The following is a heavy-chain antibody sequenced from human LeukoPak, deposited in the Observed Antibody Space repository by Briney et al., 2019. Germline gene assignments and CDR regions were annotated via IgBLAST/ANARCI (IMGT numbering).Heavy chain of an antibody. Sequence: HGESLKISCKGSGYSFASYWIGWVRQMPGKGLEWMGSIYPGDSDTRYSPSFRGQVTISGDKSTSTAYLQWISLKASDTVMYYCARVGGYSRNWFDSWGQGTLVTVSS. D-gene: IGHD5-12*01. CDR3: ARVGGYSRNWFDS. CDR1: GYSFASYW. V-gene: IGHV5-51*01. J-gene: IGHJ5*01. CDR2: IYPGDSDT.